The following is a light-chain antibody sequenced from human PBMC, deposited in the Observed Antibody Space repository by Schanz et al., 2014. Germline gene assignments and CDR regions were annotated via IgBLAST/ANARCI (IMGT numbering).Light chain of an antibody. CDR3: QTWGTGIRV. CDR2: LNSDGSH. Sequence: QPVLTQSPSASASLGASVKLTCTLSSGHSSYDIAWHQQQPETGPRYLMKLNSDGSHKKGDGIPDRFSGSSSGAERYLTISSLQSEDEADYYCQTWGTGIRVFGGGTKVTVL. CDR1: SGHSSYD. V-gene: IGLV4-69*01. J-gene: IGLJ3*02.